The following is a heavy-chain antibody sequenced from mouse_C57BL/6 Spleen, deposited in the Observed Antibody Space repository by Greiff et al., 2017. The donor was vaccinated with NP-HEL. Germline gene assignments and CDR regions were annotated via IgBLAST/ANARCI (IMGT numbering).Heavy chain of an antibody. V-gene: IGHV1-50*01. J-gene: IGHJ3*01. Sequence: VQLQQPGAELVKPGASVKLSCKASGYTFTSYWMQWVKQRPGQGLEWIGEIDPSDSYTNYNPKFKGKATLTVDTSSSTAYMQLSSLTSEDSAVYYCARGDSNYGFDWFAYWGQGTLVTVSA. CDR3: ARGDSNYGFDWFAY. CDR2: IDPSDSYT. CDR1: GYTFTSYW. D-gene: IGHD2-5*01.